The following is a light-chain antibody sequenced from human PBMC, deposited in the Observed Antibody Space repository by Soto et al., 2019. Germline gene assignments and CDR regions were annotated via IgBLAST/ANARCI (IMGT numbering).Light chain of an antibody. CDR3: AAWDDSLNGPV. Sequence: QSVLTQPPSVSGAPGQRVTISCTGSSANIGAAYNVDWYQQLPGTAPKLLIYGNNNRPSGVPARFSGSKSGTSASLAISGLQSEDEADYHCAAWDDSLNGPVFGGGTKLTVL. J-gene: IGLJ2*01. CDR2: GNN. V-gene: IGLV1-40*01. CDR1: SANIGAAYN.